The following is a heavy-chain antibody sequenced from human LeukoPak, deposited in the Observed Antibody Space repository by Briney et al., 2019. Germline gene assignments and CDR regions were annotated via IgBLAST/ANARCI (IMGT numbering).Heavy chain of an antibody. Sequence: SETLSLTCTVSGGSISSSSYYWGWIRQPPGKGLGWIGNIYYRGSTYYNPSLKSRVTISIDTSKNQFSLKLSSVTAADTAVYYCARGYGSGSYGDAFDIWGQGTMVTVSS. CDR3: ARGYGSGSYGDAFDI. V-gene: IGHV4-39*07. J-gene: IGHJ3*02. D-gene: IGHD3-10*01. CDR2: IYYRGST. CDR1: GGSISSSSYY.